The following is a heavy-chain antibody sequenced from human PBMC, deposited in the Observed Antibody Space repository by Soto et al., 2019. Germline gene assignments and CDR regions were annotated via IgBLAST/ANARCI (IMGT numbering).Heavy chain of an antibody. D-gene: IGHD6-19*01. V-gene: IGHV3-64D*06. CDR2: ISPNGGTT. CDR3: VKGGIALATTGRAQIDS. Sequence: TGGSLRLSCSASGFTFSAYAMHWVRQAPGKGLEYVSSISPNGGTTYHADSVKDRFIVSRDNSKNTLYLQMASLRDEDTAAYYCVKGGIALATTGRAQIDSWGQGTLVTVSS. CDR1: GFTFSAYA. J-gene: IGHJ4*02.